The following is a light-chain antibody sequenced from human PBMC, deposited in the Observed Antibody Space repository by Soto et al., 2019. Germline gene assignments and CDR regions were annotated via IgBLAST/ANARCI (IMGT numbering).Light chain of an antibody. CDR1: QSVSSTY. J-gene: IGKJ1*01. V-gene: IGKV3-20*01. Sequence: VLTQSPGTLSLSPGERATLYCRASQSVSSTYLAWYQQKPGQAPTLLIYGASSRATGIPDRFSGSGSGTDFTLSISRLEPEDFAVYYCQQYVTSPWTFGQGTKVDIK. CDR3: QQYVTSPWT. CDR2: GAS.